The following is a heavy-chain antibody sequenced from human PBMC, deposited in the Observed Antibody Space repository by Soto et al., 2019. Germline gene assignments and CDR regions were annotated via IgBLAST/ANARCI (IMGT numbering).Heavy chain of an antibody. Sequence: PGGSLRLSCAASGFTFSSYAMHWVRQAPGKGLEWVAVISYDGSNKYYADSVKGRFTISRDNSKNTLYLQMNSLRAEDTAVYYCAGSYLPQYGWFDPWGQGTLVTVSS. CDR1: GFTFSSYA. D-gene: IGHD2-8*01. J-gene: IGHJ5*02. CDR2: ISYDGSNK. CDR3: AGSYLPQYGWFDP. V-gene: IGHV3-30-3*01.